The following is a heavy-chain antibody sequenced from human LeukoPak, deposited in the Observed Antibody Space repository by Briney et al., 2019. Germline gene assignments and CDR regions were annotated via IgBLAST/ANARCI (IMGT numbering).Heavy chain of an antibody. CDR1: GFTVSSNY. D-gene: IGHD1-26*01. Sequence: PGGSLRLSCAASGFTVSSNYMSWVRQAPGKGLEWVSAISGSGGSTYYADSVKGRFTISRDNSKNTLYLQMNSLRAEDTAVYYCAKGGVGAFDIWGQGTMVTVSS. CDR3: AKGGVGAFDI. CDR2: ISGSGGST. J-gene: IGHJ3*02. V-gene: IGHV3-23*01.